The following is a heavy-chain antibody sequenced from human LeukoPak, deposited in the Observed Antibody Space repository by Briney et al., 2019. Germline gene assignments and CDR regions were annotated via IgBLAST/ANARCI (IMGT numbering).Heavy chain of an antibody. CDR3: ARTLYSGHDSDY. V-gene: IGHV3-11*01. Sequence: LSLTCAVYGGSFSGYYWSWIRQAPGKGLEWVSYISSSGSTIYYADSVKGRFTISRDNAKNSLYLQMNSLRAEDTAVYYCARTLYSGHDSDYWGQGTLVTVSS. J-gene: IGHJ4*02. CDR1: GGSFSGYY. D-gene: IGHD5-12*01. CDR2: ISSSGSTI.